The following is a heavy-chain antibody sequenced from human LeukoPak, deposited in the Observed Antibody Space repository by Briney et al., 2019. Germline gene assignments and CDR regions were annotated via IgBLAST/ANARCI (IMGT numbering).Heavy chain of an antibody. CDR2: ISSSSSTI. J-gene: IGHJ4*02. CDR3: ARESPRGGPDY. V-gene: IGHV3-48*01. CDR1: GFTFSSYS. Sequence: GGSLRLSCAASGFTFSSYSMNWVRQAPGKGLEWVSYISSSSSTIYYAGSVKGRFTISRDNAKNSLYLQMNSLRAEDTAVYYCARESPRGGPDYWGQGTLVTVSS. D-gene: IGHD3-10*01.